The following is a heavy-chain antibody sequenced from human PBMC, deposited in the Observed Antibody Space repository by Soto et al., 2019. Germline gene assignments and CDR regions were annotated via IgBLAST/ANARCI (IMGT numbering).Heavy chain of an antibody. CDR2: IIPIRDII. V-gene: IGHV1-69*08. Sequence: QVQLVQSGAEVKKPGSSVKVSCAASGGTFNSYTISWVRQAPGQGLEWMGRIIPIRDIIDYAQKFQGRVTITADKSTGIAYRELSGLTSEDTAVYYCARDVSGNYAPLLGHGGQGTLVTVST. CDR3: ARDVSGNYAPLLGH. D-gene: IGHD1-7*01. CDR1: GGTFNSYT. J-gene: IGHJ1*01.